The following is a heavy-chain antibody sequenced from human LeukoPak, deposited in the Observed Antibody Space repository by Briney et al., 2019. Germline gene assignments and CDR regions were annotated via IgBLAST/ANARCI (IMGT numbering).Heavy chain of an antibody. CDR1: GFTFSSYA. J-gene: IGHJ3*01. V-gene: IGHV3-30*04. CDR2: ISYDGSNK. Sequence: GGSLRLSCAASGFTFSSYAMHWVRQAPGKGLEWVAVISYDGSNKYYADSVKGRFTISRDNSRNTLYLQMDSLRPEDTAVYYCTTPRGGKLLLDAFDVWGQGTLVTVSS. CDR3: TTPRGGKLLLDAFDV. D-gene: IGHD3-10*01.